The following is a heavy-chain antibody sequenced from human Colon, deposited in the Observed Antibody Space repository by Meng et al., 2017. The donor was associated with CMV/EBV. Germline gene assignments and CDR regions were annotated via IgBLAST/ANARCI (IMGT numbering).Heavy chain of an antibody. Sequence: ASVKVSCKTSGYTFTDYYVHWVRQAPGQGLEWVGWVNPNSGGTNSALKFLGRVTMTTDTSIATVYLDLHSLRSDDTAVYYCATNLKKFPDSGLDAWGQGTTVTVSS. CDR2: VNPNSGGT. CDR1: GYTFTDYY. V-gene: IGHV1-2*02. J-gene: IGHJ6*02. CDR3: ATNLKKFPDSGLDA.